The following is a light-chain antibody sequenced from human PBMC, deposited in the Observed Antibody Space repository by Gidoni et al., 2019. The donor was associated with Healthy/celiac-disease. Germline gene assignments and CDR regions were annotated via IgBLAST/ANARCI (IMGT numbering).Light chain of an antibody. CDR2: GAS. CDR1: QSVSSN. Sequence: EIVMTPSPATLSVSPGESATLSCRSSQSVSSNLAWYQQKPGQAPRLLIYGASTRATGIPATFSGSGSGTEFTLTISSLQSEDFAVYYCQQYNNWPRTFXQXTKVXIK. V-gene: IGKV3-15*01. J-gene: IGKJ1*01. CDR3: QQYNNWPRT.